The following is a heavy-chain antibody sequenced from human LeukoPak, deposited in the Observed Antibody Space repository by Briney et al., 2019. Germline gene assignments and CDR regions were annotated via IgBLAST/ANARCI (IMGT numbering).Heavy chain of an antibody. CDR2: INHNGNVN. CDR3: ARAILSDLKYYGMDV. Sequence: PGGSLRLSCAASGFTFSSYWMNWARQAPGKGLEWVASINHNGNVNYYVDSVKGRFTISRDNAKNSLYLQMSNLRAEDTAVYYCARAILSDLKYYGMDVWGQGTTVTVSS. D-gene: IGHD3-9*01. J-gene: IGHJ6*02. V-gene: IGHV3-7*03. CDR1: GFTFSSYW.